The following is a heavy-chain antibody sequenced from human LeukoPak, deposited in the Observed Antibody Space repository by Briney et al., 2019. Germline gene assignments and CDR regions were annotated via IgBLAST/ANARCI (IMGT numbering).Heavy chain of an antibody. CDR2: IIPIFGTA. CDR1: GGTFSSYA. V-gene: IGHV1-69*13. Sequence: SVKVSCKASGGTFSSYAISWVRQAPGQGLEWMGGIIPIFGTANYAQKFQGRVTITADESTSTAYMELSSLRSEDTAVYYCARAPHFVVVPAATLDYWGQGTLVTVSS. CDR3: ARAPHFVVVPAATLDY. J-gene: IGHJ4*02. D-gene: IGHD2-2*01.